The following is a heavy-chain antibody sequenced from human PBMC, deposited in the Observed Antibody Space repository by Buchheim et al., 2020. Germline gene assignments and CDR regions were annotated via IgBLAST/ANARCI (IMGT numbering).Heavy chain of an antibody. CDR3: ARAPATMVRGVIYYFDY. Sequence: QVQLVQSGAEVKKPGSSVKVSCKASGGTFSSYAISWVRQAPGQGLEWMGGIIPIFGTANYAQKFQGRVTTIADESTSTAYMRLSSLRSESTAEYYWARAPATMVRGVIYYFDYWGQGTL. D-gene: IGHD3-10*01. V-gene: IGHV1-69*12. CDR2: IIPIFGTA. CDR1: GGTFSSYA. J-gene: IGHJ4*02.